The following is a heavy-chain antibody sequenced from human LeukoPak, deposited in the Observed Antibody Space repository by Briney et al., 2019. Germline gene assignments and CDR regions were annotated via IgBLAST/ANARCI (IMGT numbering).Heavy chain of an antibody. J-gene: IGHJ4*02. CDR2: ISAYNANT. Sequence: RASVKVSCKASGYTFTSYGISWVRPAPGQGLEWMGWISAYNANTNYAQMLQGRVTMTTDTSTSTAYMELRSLRSDDTALYFCARADSGDYIVDYGAKGTLVTVSS. D-gene: IGHD4-17*01. CDR1: GYTFTSYG. V-gene: IGHV1-18*04. CDR3: ARADSGDYIVDY.